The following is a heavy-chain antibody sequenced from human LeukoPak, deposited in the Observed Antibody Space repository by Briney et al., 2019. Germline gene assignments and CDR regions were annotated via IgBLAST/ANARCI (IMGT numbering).Heavy chain of an antibody. V-gene: IGHV4-59*12. CDR2: IYYSGST. J-gene: IGHJ4*02. CDR1: GGSISSYY. Sequence: PSETLSLTCTVSGGSISSYYWSWIRQPPGKGLEWIGYIYYSGSTNYNPSLKSRVTISVDTSKNQFSLKLSSVTAADTAVYYCARGLNSSSVNFDYWGQGTLVTVSS. D-gene: IGHD6-13*01. CDR3: ARGLNSSSVNFDY.